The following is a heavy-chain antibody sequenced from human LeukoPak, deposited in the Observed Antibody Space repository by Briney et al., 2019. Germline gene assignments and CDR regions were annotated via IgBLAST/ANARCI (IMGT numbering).Heavy chain of an antibody. CDR1: GYTFTSYG. V-gene: IGHV1-18*04. D-gene: IGHD6-19*01. CDR2: ISAYNGNT. Sequence: ALVKVSCKASGYTFTSYGISWVRQAPGQGLEWMGWISAYNGNTNYAQKLQGRVTMTTDTSTSTAYMELRSLRSDDTAVYYCARAWGSIAVAAIDYWGQGTLVTVSS. CDR3: ARAWGSIAVAAIDY. J-gene: IGHJ4*02.